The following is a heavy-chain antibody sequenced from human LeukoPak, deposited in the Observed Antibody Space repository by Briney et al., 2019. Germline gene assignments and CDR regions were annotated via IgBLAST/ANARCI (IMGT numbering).Heavy chain of an antibody. CDR2: ISTYNGHT. J-gene: IGHJ4*02. V-gene: IGHV1-18*01. Sequence: ASVTVSCKASGYTFTSYGITWVRQAPGQGLEWMGWISTYNGHTNYAQKLQGRVTMTKDTSTTTAYMELRSLRSDDTAVYYCARVGYDSSGYYLHDYWGQGTLVTVSS. CDR3: ARVGYDSSGYYLHDY. CDR1: GYTFTSYG. D-gene: IGHD3-22*01.